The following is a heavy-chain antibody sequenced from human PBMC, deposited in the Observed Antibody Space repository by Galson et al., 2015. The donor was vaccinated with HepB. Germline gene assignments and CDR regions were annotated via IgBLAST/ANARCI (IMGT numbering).Heavy chain of an antibody. V-gene: IGHV3-33*01. D-gene: IGHD2/OR15-2a*01. Sequence: SLRLSCAASGFTFSNYGMHWVRQAPGKGLEWVALIWKDGSNKYYADSVKGRFSISKDNSKNALYLQMNSLGDDDTATYFCAREDRYTYIVTYDLWGQGARVTVSS. CDR1: GFTFSNYG. CDR2: IWKDGSNK. J-gene: IGHJ4*02. CDR3: AREDRYTYIVTYDL.